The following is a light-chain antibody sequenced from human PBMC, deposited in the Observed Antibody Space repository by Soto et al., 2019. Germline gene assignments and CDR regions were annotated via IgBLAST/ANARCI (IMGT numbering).Light chain of an antibody. J-gene: IGKJ1*01. Sequence: DIQMTQSPSSVSASVGDRVTITCRASQSISSWLAWYQQKPGKAPKLLIYDASSLEGGVPSRFSGSGSGTEFTLTISSLQPDDFATYYCQHYNSYSEAFGQGTKV. V-gene: IGKV1-5*01. CDR1: QSISSW. CDR2: DAS. CDR3: QHYNSYSEA.